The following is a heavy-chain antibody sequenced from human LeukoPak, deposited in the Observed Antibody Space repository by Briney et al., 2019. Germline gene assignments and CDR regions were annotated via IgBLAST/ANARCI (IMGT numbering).Heavy chain of an antibody. J-gene: IGHJ6*02. D-gene: IGHD3-3*01. Sequence: GRSLRLSCAASGFTFSNYGMHWVRQAPGKGLEWVALISYDGNNKYYADSVKGRFTISRDSSKNTLYLQMNSLRGEDTAVYYCAKDPFWSGLYTAGYYYGMDVWGQGTTVTVSS. CDR1: GFTFSNYG. V-gene: IGHV3-30*18. CDR2: ISYDGNNK. CDR3: AKDPFWSGLYTAGYYYGMDV.